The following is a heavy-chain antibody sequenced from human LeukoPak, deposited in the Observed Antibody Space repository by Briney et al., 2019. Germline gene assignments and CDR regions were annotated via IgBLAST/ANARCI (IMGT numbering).Heavy chain of an antibody. J-gene: IGHJ4*02. Sequence: GGSLRLSCAASGFTFSRNGMTWVRQAPGKGLEWVSAISGSGGNTYYADSVKGRFTISKDNSKNTLYLQMNSLRAEDTAVYYCAKDRRAGSYDYWGQGTLVTVSS. CDR1: GFTFSRNG. D-gene: IGHD3-10*01. CDR2: ISGSGGNT. V-gene: IGHV3-23*01. CDR3: AKDRRAGSYDY.